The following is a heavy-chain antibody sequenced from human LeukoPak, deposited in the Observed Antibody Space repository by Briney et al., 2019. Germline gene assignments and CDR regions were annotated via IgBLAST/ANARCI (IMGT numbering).Heavy chain of an antibody. J-gene: IGHJ4*02. V-gene: IGHV1-2*02. CDR3: ARAGFGPAYHYGSGSYYY. Sequence: ASVKVSCKASGYTFTGYYMHWVRQAPGQGLEWMGWINPNSGGTNYAQKFQGRVTMTRDTSISTAYMELSRLRSDDTAVYYCARAGFGPAYHYGSGSYYYWGQGTLVTVSS. CDR2: INPNSGGT. D-gene: IGHD3-10*01. CDR1: GYTFTGYY.